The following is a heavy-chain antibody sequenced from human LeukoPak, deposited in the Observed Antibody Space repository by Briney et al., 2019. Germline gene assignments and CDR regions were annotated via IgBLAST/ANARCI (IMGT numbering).Heavy chain of an antibody. CDR3: ARRLGYCSSTSCPYGFDP. J-gene: IGHJ5*02. D-gene: IGHD2-2*01. Sequence: PSETLSLTCTVSGDSVSSDSYYWSWIRQPPGKGLEWIGYIYYSVTTNYNPSLKSRVTISIDTSKNQFSLRLSSVTAADTAVYYCARRLGYCSSTSCPYGFDPWGQGTLVTVSS. CDR1: GDSVSSDSYY. CDR2: IYYSVTT. V-gene: IGHV4-61*01.